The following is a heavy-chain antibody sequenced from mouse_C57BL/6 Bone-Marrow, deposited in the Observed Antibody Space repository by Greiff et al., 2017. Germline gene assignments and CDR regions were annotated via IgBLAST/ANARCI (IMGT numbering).Heavy chain of an antibody. Sequence: VQLQQSGPELVKPGASVKISCTASGYAFRSSWMHWVKQRPGTGLEWIGRIYPGDGDTNYNGKFKGKATLTADKSSSTAYMQLSSLTSEDSAVYFCARGGYDAWLAYWGQGTLVTVSA. CDR1: GYAFRSSW. D-gene: IGHD2-2*01. CDR3: ARGGYDAWLAY. CDR2: IYPGDGDT. J-gene: IGHJ3*01. V-gene: IGHV1-82*01.